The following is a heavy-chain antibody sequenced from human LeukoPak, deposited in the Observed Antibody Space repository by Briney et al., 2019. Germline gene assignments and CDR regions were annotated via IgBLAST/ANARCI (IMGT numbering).Heavy chain of an antibody. D-gene: IGHD2-2*01. J-gene: IGHJ4*02. CDR2: IIPIFGTA. CDR1: GFTFSSYA. Sequence: GRSLRLSCAASGFTFSSYAMHWVRQAPGQGLEWMGGIIPIFGTANYAQKFQGRVTITADESTSTAYMELSSLRSEDTAVYYCARASCYDCSLFDYWGQGTLVTVSS. V-gene: IGHV1-69*01. CDR3: ARASCYDCSLFDY.